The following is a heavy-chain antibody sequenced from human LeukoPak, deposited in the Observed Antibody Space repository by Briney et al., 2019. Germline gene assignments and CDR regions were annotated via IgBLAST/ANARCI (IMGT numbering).Heavy chain of an antibody. V-gene: IGHV4-34*01. CDR3: ASLTDYYDSSGYYNFDY. CDR1: GGSFSGYY. CDR2: INHSGST. D-gene: IGHD3-22*01. Sequence: SETLSLTCAVYGGSFSGYYWSWIRQPPGKGLEWIGEINHSGSTNYNPSLKSRVTISVDTSKNQFSLKLSSVTAADTAVYYCASLTDYYDSSGYYNFDYWGQGTLVTVSS. J-gene: IGHJ4*02.